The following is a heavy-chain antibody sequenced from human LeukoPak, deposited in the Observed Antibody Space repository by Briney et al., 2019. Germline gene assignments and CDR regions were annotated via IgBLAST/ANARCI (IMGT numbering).Heavy chain of an antibody. Sequence: SETLSLTCAVYGVSFSGYYWSWIRQPPGKGLEWIGYIYYSGSTNYNPSLKSRVTISVDTSKNQFSLKLSSVTAADTAVYYCARDNLGGWFDPWGQGTLVTVSS. CDR3: ARDNLGGWFDP. CDR1: GVSFSGYY. V-gene: IGHV4-59*01. CDR2: IYYSGST. J-gene: IGHJ5*02.